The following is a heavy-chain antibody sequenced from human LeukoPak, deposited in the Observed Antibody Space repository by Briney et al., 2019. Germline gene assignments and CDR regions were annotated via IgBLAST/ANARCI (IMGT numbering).Heavy chain of an antibody. CDR3: ARGSQGSGSYYNGVFDP. CDR1: GFTFSSYA. CDR2: ISSSSYYI. V-gene: IGHV3-21*01. J-gene: IGHJ5*02. Sequence: GGSLRLSCTASGFTFSSYAMNWVRQAPGKGLEWVSSISSSSYYIYHADSVKGRFTIFRDNAKNSLYLQMNSLRDEDTAVYYCARGSQGSGSYYNGVFDPWGQGTLVIVSS. D-gene: IGHD3-10*01.